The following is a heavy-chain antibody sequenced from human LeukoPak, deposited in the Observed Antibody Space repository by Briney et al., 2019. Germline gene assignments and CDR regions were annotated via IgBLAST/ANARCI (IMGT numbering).Heavy chain of an antibody. CDR2: INPSGGST. CDR1: GYTFTSYY. J-gene: IGHJ4*02. CDR3: ARDAYCGGDCYSGFDY. D-gene: IGHD2-21*02. V-gene: IGHV1-46*01. Sequence: ASVKVSCKASGYTFTSYYMHWVRQAPGQGLEWMGIINPSGGSTSYAQKFQGRVTMTRDTSTSTVYMELGSLRSEDTAVYYCARDAYCGGDCYSGFDYWGQGTLVTVSS.